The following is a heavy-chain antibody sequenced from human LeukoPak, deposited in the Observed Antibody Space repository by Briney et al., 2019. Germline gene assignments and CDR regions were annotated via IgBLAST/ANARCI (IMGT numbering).Heavy chain of an antibody. J-gene: IGHJ4*02. D-gene: IGHD4-23*01. CDR3: AKDQGHGGNRYYFDY. V-gene: IGHV3-30*04. Sequence: GGSLRLSCAASGFTFSSYAMHWVRQAPGKGLEWVAVISYDGSNKYYADSVKGRFTISRDNSKNTLYLQMNSLRAEDTAVYYCAKDQGHGGNRYYFDYWGQGTLVTVSS. CDR2: ISYDGSNK. CDR1: GFTFSSYA.